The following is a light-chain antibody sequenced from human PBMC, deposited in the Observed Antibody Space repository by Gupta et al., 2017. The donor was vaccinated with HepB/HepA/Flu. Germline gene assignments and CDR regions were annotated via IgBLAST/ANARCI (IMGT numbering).Light chain of an antibody. Sequence: QSLLTQPPSASGTPGQRVTIPCSGSSSNIGSKTVNWYKQIPGTAPNLLIYSDNQRHSGVPDRFSGSKSGTSASLAIVGLQSEDEADYYCASWDDSLNGFYVFGTGTKVTVL. V-gene: IGLV1-44*01. J-gene: IGLJ1*01. CDR2: SDN. CDR1: SSNIGSKT. CDR3: ASWDDSLNGFYV.